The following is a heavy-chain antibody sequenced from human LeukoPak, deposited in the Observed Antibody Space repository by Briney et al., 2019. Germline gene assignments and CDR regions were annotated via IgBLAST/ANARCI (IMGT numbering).Heavy chain of an antibody. CDR2: LNTDGSTK. D-gene: IGHD3-22*01. J-gene: IGHJ4*02. CDR1: GFTFSSYW. CDR3: ARAGPDYYDSSGYYWDS. V-gene: IGHV3-74*01. Sequence: SGGSLRLSCAASGFTFSSYWVHWVRQAPGKGLVWVSRLNTDGSTKTYADSVKGRFTISRDNAKNTLYLQMNSLRAEDTAVYYCARAGPDYYDSSGYYWDSWGQGTLVTVSS.